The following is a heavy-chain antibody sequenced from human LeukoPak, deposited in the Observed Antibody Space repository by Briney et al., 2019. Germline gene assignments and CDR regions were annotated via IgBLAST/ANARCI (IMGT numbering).Heavy chain of an antibody. J-gene: IGHJ4*02. D-gene: IGHD2-8*02. CDR1: GDSISSYY. V-gene: IGHV4-59*01. CDR3: ARARTGPRFDY. CDR2: IYYSGSA. Sequence: SETLSLTCTVSGDSISSYYWSWIRQPPGKGLEWIGYIYYSGSANYNSSLKSRVTISVDTSKNQFSLKLSSVTAADTAVYYCARARTGPRFDYWGQGTLVIVSP.